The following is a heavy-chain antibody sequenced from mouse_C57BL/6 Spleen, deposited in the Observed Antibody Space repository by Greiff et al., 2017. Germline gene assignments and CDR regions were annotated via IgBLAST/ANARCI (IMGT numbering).Heavy chain of an antibody. Sequence: EVKLVESGGGLVKPGGSLKLSCAASGFTFSDYGMHWVRQAPEKGLEWVAYISSGSSTIYYADTVKGRFTISRDNAKHTLFLQMTSLRSEDTAMYYCARRDYGSSGGYAMDYWGQGTSVTVSS. CDR3: ARRDYGSSGGYAMDY. CDR2: ISSGSSTI. J-gene: IGHJ4*01. CDR1: GFTFSDYG. V-gene: IGHV5-17*01. D-gene: IGHD1-1*01.